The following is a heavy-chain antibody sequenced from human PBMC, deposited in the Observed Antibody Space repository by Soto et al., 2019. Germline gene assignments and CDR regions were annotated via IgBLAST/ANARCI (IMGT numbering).Heavy chain of an antibody. J-gene: IGHJ6*02. Sequence: SVKVSCKASGGTFSSYAISWVRQAPGQGLEWTGGIIPIFGTANYAQKFQGRVTITADESTSTAYMELSSLRSEDTAVYYCARGSPYCSGGSCYSVTYGMDVWGQGTTVTVSS. CDR2: IIPIFGTA. CDR3: ARGSPYCSGGSCYSVTYGMDV. CDR1: GGTFSSYA. D-gene: IGHD2-15*01. V-gene: IGHV1-69*13.